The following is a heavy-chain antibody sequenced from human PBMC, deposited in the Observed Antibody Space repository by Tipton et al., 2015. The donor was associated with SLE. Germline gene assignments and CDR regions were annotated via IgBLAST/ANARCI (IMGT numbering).Heavy chain of an antibody. D-gene: IGHD4-11*01. Sequence: LRLSCAVYGGSFSGYYWSWIRQPPGKGLEWIGEINHSGSTNYNPSLKSRVTISVDTSKNQFSLKLSSVTAADTTVYYCARGGDYRAFDIWCQGTMVTVSS. V-gene: IGHV4-34*01. CDR3: ARGGDYRAFDI. J-gene: IGHJ3*02. CDR2: INHSGST. CDR1: GGSFSGYY.